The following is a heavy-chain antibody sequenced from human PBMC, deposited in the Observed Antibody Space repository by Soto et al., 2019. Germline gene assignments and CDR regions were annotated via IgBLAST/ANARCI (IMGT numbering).Heavy chain of an antibody. Sequence: GASVKVSCKASGYTFTGYYIHWVRQAPGQGLDWMGWVNSNSGGTNYAQKFQGWVTMTRDTSISTAYMELSSLRSEDTAVYYCASVVAATNYYYYGMDVWGQGTTVTVSS. CDR3: ASVVAATNYYYYGMDV. V-gene: IGHV1-2*04. CDR1: GYTFTGYY. CDR2: VNSNSGGT. J-gene: IGHJ6*02. D-gene: IGHD2-15*01.